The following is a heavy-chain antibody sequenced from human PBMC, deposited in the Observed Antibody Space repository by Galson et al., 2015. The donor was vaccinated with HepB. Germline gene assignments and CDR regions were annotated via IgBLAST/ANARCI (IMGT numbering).Heavy chain of an antibody. D-gene: IGHD3-22*01. Sequence: SLRLSCAASGFTFSSYSMNWVRQAPGKGLEWVSSISSSSSYIYYADSVKGRFTISRDNAKNSLYLQMNSLRAEDTAVYYCARKADSSGYSYFDYWGQGTLVTVSS. CDR3: ARKADSSGYSYFDY. CDR2: ISSSSSYI. CDR1: GFTFSSYS. J-gene: IGHJ4*02. V-gene: IGHV3-21*01.